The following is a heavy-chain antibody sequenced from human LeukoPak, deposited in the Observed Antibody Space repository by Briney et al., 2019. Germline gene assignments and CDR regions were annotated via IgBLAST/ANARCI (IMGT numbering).Heavy chain of an antibody. CDR3: ARDRHSSVDY. D-gene: IGHD3-22*01. V-gene: IGHV3-21*01. Sequence: GGSLRLSCAASGFTFSSYSMNWVRQAPGTGLEWVSSITSSSSHVYYADSVKGRFTISRDNAKNSLYLQMNSLKAEDTAVYYCARDRHSSVDYWGQGTLVTVSS. CDR2: ITSSSSHV. CDR1: GFTFSSYS. J-gene: IGHJ4*02.